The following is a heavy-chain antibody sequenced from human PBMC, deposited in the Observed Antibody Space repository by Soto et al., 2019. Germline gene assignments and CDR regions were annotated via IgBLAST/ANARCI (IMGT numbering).Heavy chain of an antibody. Sequence: EVQLVESGGGLVQPGGSLRLSCAASGFTFSTYSMNWVRQAPGKGLELLSYIISSSTTIYYADSVKGRFTISRDNAKNSLYLQMNSLRDEDTAVYYCARDDLVLPLFDYWGQGTLVTVSS. CDR1: GFTFSTYS. D-gene: IGHD2-8*02. CDR3: ARDDLVLPLFDY. CDR2: IISSSTTI. J-gene: IGHJ4*02. V-gene: IGHV3-48*02.